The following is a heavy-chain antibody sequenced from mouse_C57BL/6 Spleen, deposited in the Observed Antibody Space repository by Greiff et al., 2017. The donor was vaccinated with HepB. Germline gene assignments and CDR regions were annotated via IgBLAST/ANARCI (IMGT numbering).Heavy chain of an antibody. Sequence: EVHLVESGGGLVQPGGSLSLSCAASGFTFTDYFMSWVRQPPGKALEWLGFIRNKANGYTTEYSASVKGRFTISRDNSQSILYLQMNALRAEDSATYYCARNLFEDAMDYWGQGTSVTVSS. CDR1: GFTFTDYF. D-gene: IGHD1-1*01. V-gene: IGHV7-3*01. CDR2: IRNKANGYTT. CDR3: ARNLFEDAMDY. J-gene: IGHJ4*01.